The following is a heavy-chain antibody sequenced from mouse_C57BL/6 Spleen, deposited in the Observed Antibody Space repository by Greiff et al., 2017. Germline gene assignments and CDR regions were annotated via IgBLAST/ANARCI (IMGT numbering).Heavy chain of an antibody. Sequence: QVQLQQSGAELVRPGASVTLSCKASGYTFTDYEMHWVKQTPVHGLEWIGAIDPETGGTAYNQKFKGKAILTADKSSSTAYMELRSLTSEDSAVYYCTRTYGNFGYYARDYWGQGTSVTGSS. CDR2: IDPETGGT. V-gene: IGHV1-15*01. CDR3: TRTYGNFGYYARDY. D-gene: IGHD2-1*01. CDR1: GYTFTDYE. J-gene: IGHJ4*01.